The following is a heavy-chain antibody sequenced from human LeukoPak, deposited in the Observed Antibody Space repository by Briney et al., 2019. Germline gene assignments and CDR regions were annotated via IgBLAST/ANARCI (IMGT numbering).Heavy chain of an antibody. CDR3: AKDRDFFGMPSRGFDY. CDR1: GFTFDDYA. D-gene: IGHD3-10*01. J-gene: IGHJ4*02. CDR2: ISWNSGSI. V-gene: IGHV3-9*01. Sequence: GRSLRLSCAASGFTFDDYAMHWVRQAPGKGLEWVSGISWNSGSIGYADSVKGRFTISRDNAKNSLYLQMNSLRAEDTALYYCAKDRDFFGMPSRGFDYWGQGTLVTVSS.